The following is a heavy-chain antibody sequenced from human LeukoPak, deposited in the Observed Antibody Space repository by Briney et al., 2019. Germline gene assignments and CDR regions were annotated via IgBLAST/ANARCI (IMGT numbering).Heavy chain of an antibody. CDR1: GFTFSSYE. CDR2: ISSSGSTI. D-gene: IGHD3-10*01. Sequence: PGGSLRLSCAASGFTFSSYEMNWVRQAPGKGLEWVSYISSSGSTIYYADSVKGRFTISRDNAKNSLYLQMNSLRAEDTAVYYCASESITTVRGVIHYYGMDVWGQGTTVTVSS. J-gene: IGHJ6*02. V-gene: IGHV3-48*03. CDR3: ASESITTVRGVIHYYGMDV.